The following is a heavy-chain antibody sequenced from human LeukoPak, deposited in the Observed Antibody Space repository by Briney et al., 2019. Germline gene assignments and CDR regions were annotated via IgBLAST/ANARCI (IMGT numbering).Heavy chain of an antibody. J-gene: IGHJ4*02. D-gene: IGHD4-23*01. Sequence: ASVKVSCKASGYTFINYDFSWVRQAPGQGLEWMGWISTYNGNTNYAQRLQGRVTMTTDTSTSTAYMELRSLRSDDTAVYYCARQGYGGNPQGAADYWGQGTLVTVSS. CDR3: ARQGYGGNPQGAADY. CDR1: GYTFINYD. V-gene: IGHV1-18*01. CDR2: ISTYNGNT.